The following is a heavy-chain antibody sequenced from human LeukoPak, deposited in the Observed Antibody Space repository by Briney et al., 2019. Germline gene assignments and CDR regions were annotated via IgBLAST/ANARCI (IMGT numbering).Heavy chain of an antibody. CDR1: GGSISSYY. V-gene: IGHV4-59*01. D-gene: IGHD2-15*01. CDR3: ARGYCSGGSCYYFDY. Sequence: PSETLSLTCTVSGGSISSYYWSWIRQPPGKGLEWIGYIYYSGSTNYNPSLKSRVTISVDTSKNQFSLKLSSVTAADTAVYYCARGYCSGGSCYYFDYWGQGTLVTVSS. J-gene: IGHJ4*02. CDR2: IYYSGST.